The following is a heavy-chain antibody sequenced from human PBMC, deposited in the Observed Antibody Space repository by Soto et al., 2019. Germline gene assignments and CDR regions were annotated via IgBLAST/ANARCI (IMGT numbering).Heavy chain of an antibody. D-gene: IGHD3-3*01. J-gene: IGHJ5*02. CDR2: IYHSGST. Sequence: QLQLQESGSGLVKPSQTLSLTCAVSGGSISSGGYSWSWIRQPPGKALEWIGYIYHSGSTYYNPYLKSRVTVSVDRSDKQLSITLVFVAAAARAVYYCARGRFLEWLGWIDWLDPWGQETLGTVSS. CDR3: ARGRFLEWLGWIDWLDP. V-gene: IGHV4-30-2*01. CDR1: GGSISSGGYS.